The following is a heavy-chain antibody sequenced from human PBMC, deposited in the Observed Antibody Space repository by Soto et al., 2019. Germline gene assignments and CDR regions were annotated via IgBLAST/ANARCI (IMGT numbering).Heavy chain of an antibody. CDR3: AKDHYDYIWGSYRIYY. Sequence: GGSLRLSCAASGFTFSSYAMSWVRQAPGKGLEWVSAISGSGGSTYYAESVKGRFTISRDNSKNTLYLQMNSLRAEDTAVYYCAKDHYDYIWGSYRIYYWGQGTLVTVSS. D-gene: IGHD3-16*02. CDR2: ISGSGGST. CDR1: GFTFSSYA. J-gene: IGHJ4*02. V-gene: IGHV3-23*01.